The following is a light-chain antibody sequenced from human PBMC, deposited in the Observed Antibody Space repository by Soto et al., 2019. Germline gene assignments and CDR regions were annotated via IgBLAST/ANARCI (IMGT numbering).Light chain of an antibody. CDR1: SSNIGSNT. Sequence: QSVLTQPPSASGTPGQTVTISCSGSSSNIGSNTVNWYQQLPGTAPKLLIYSNHQRPSGVPDRFSGSKSGTSASLAISGLQSEDEAEYYCAAWDDSLSGVVFGGGTKLTVL. J-gene: IGLJ2*01. CDR2: SNH. V-gene: IGLV1-44*01. CDR3: AAWDDSLSGVV.